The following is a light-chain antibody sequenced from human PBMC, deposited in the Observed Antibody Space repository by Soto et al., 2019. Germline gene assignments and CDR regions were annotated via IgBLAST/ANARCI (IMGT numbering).Light chain of an antibody. CDR2: KAS. J-gene: IGKJ1*01. V-gene: IGKV1-5*03. CDR1: QSIRNW. Sequence: DIQMTQSPSTLSASVGDRVIITCRASQSIRNWLAWYQQKPGKAPNLLIYKASSLKSGAPSRFSGSGSGTEFTLTISSLQPDDFATYYCQQYDTHWTFGQGTKVDIK. CDR3: QQYDTHWT.